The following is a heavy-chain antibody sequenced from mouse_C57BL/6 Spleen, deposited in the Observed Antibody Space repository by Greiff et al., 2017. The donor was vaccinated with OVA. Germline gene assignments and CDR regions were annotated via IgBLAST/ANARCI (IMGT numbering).Heavy chain of an antibody. Sequence: EVKLMESGPELVKPGASVKISCKASGYSFTGYYMNWVKQSPEKSLEWIGEINPSTGGTTYNQKFKAKATLTVDKSSSTAYMQLKSLTSEDSAVYYCARGYGYDAWFAYWGQGTLVTVSA. J-gene: IGHJ3*01. CDR2: INPSTGGT. V-gene: IGHV1-42*01. CDR3: ARGYGYDAWFAY. D-gene: IGHD2-2*01. CDR1: GYSFTGYY.